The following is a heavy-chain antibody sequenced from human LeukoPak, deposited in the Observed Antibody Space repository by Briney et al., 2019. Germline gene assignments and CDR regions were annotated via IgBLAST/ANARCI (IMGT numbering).Heavy chain of an antibody. CDR1: GFTVRSNY. J-gene: IGHJ4*02. Sequence: GGSLRLSCAASGFTVRSNYMTWVRQAPGKGLEWLSVIYSGGNTYYADSVKGRFTISRDNSKNMLYLQMNSLRAEDTAVYYCASLLEVYGAGDYWGQGTLVTVSS. CDR2: IYSGGNT. CDR3: ASLLEVYGAGDY. D-gene: IGHD4-17*01. V-gene: IGHV3-53*01.